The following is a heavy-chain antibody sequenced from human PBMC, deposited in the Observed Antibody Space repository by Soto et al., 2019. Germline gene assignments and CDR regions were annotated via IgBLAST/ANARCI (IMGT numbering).Heavy chain of an antibody. V-gene: IGHV1-58*01. CDR2: IVVGSGNT. Sequence: GASVKVSCKASGFTFTSSAVQWVRQARGQRLEWIGRIVVGSGNTNYAQKFQERVTITRDMSTSTAYMELSSLRSEDTAVYYCAATTYYYDSSGYYDRYWYFDLWGRGTLVTVSS. CDR3: AATTYYYDSSGYYDRYWYFDL. D-gene: IGHD3-22*01. J-gene: IGHJ2*01. CDR1: GFTFTSSA.